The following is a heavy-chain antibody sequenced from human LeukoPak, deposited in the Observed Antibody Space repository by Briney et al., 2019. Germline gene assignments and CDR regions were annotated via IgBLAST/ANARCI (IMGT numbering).Heavy chain of an antibody. J-gene: IGHJ4*02. CDR2: INSDGSST. CDR1: GFTFSSYW. Sequence: PGGSLRLSCAASGFTFSSYWMHWVRQAPGKGLVWVSRINSDGSSTSYADSVKGRFTISRDNAKNTLYLQMNSLRAEDTAVYYCAKERGYGDHDPYYFDYWGQGTLVTVSS. D-gene: IGHD4-17*01. CDR3: AKERGYGDHDPYYFDY. V-gene: IGHV3-74*01.